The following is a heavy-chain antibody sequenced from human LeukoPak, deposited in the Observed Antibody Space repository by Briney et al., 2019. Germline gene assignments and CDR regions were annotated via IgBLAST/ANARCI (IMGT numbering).Heavy chain of an antibody. CDR1: GFSFSSYG. J-gene: IGHJ6*03. Sequence: GGCLRLSCAASGFSFSSYGMHWVRQAPGKGLELVAFIRYDGSNKYYADSVKGRFTISRDNSKNTLYLQMNSLRAEDTAVYYCAKDQGGGSYFYYYYMDVWGKGTTVTVSS. D-gene: IGHD3-16*01. CDR3: AKDQGGGSYFYYYYMDV. V-gene: IGHV3-30*02. CDR2: IRYDGSNK.